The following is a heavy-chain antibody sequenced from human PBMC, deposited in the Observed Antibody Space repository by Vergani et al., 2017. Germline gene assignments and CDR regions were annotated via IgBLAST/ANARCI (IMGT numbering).Heavy chain of an antibody. V-gene: IGHV3-21*04. J-gene: IGHJ4*02. CDR2: ISSSSYI. D-gene: IGHD2-8*02. Sequence: EVQLVESGGGLVKPGGSLRLSCAASGFTFSSYSMNWVRQAPGKGLEWVSSISSSSYIYYADSVKGRFTISRDNSKSTLFLQMNSLRAEDTAVYYCAKVPGGYCTGATCYFDYWGQGTLVTVSS. CDR1: GFTFSSYS. CDR3: AKVPGGYCTGATCYFDY.